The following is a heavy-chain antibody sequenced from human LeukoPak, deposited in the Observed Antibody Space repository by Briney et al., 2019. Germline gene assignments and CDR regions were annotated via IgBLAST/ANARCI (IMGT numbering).Heavy chain of an antibody. Sequence: GGSLRLSCAASGFTISSYAMHWVRQAPGKGLEWVAVISYDGSNKYYADSVKGRFTISRDNSKNTLYLQMNSLRTEDTAVFYCATSPRVGITGAGAFDYWGQGTLVTVSS. V-gene: IGHV3-30-3*01. CDR2: ISYDGSNK. CDR1: GFTISSYA. J-gene: IGHJ4*02. D-gene: IGHD6-13*01. CDR3: ATSPRVGITGAGAFDY.